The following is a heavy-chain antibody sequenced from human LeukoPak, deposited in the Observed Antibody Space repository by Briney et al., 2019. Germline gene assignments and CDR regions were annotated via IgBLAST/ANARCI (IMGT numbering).Heavy chain of an antibody. CDR1: GGSFSGYY. CDR2: INHSGST. J-gene: IGHJ3*02. CDR3: ARDGDYSKHAFDI. D-gene: IGHD4-17*01. V-gene: IGHV4-34*01. Sequence: SSETLSLTCAVYGGSFSGYYWSWIRQPPGKGLEWIGEINHSGSTNYNPSLKSRVTISVDTSKNQFSLKLSSVTAADTAVYYCARDGDYSKHAFDIWGQGTMVTVSS.